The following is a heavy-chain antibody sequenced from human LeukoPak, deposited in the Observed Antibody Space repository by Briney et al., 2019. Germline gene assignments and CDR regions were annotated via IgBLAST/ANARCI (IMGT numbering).Heavy chain of an antibody. CDR2: INWNSDSI. CDR1: GFTFDDYA. D-gene: IGHD3-16*01. Sequence: GGSLRLSCAVSGFTFDDYAMHWVRQVPGKGLEWVSGINWNSDSIGYADSVKGRFTTSRDNAKNSLYLQIISLRAEDTAVYYCARPDTAPGGVWYYDYWGQGTLVTVSS. J-gene: IGHJ4*02. V-gene: IGHV3-9*01. CDR3: ARPDTAPGGVWYYDY.